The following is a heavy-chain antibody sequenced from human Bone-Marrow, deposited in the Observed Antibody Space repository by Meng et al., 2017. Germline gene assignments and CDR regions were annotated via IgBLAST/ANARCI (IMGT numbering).Heavy chain of an antibody. CDR2: IYYSGST. J-gene: IGHJ3*02. CDR1: GGSISSSSYY. Sequence: SETLSLTCTVSGGSISSSSYYWGWIRQPPGKGLEWIGSIYYSGSTYYNPSLKSRVTISVDTSKNQFSLKLSSVTAADTAVYYCAGNRRGGWDDAFDIWGQGTMVTVSS. CDR3: AGNRRGGWDDAFDI. V-gene: IGHV4-39*07. D-gene: IGHD1-26*01.